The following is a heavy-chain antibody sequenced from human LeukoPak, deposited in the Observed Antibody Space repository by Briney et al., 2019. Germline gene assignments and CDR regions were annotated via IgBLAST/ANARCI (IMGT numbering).Heavy chain of an antibody. V-gene: IGHV4-38-2*01. D-gene: IGHD3-22*01. Sequence: PSETLSLTCVVSGDSISRGYYCGWIRQPPGKGLEWIGSFYHSGNTYHNPSLKSRVTISVDTSKNQFSLKLSSVTAADTAVYYCARHVNGAYYYDSTGQVFDYWGQGTLVTVSS. J-gene: IGHJ4*02. CDR3: ARHVNGAYYYDSTGQVFDY. CDR2: FYHSGNT. CDR1: GDSISRGYY.